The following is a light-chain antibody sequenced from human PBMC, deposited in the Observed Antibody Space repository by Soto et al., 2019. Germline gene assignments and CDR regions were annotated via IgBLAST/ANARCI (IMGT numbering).Light chain of an antibody. CDR2: VAS. V-gene: IGKV3-11*01. CDR1: QSVGSS. Sequence: EIVLTQSPDTLSLSPGERATLSCRASQSVGSSLAWYQRKPVQAPRLIIYVASNSTTGIPARFSVSGSGTGFALTIISLRPEDVAVYYCQQCRNWPPEVTFGPGTKVDIK. CDR3: QQCRNWPPEVT. J-gene: IGKJ3*01.